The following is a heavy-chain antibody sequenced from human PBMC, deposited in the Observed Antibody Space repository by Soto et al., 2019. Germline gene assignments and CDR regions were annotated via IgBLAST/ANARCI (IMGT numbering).Heavy chain of an antibody. CDR2: IIPIFGTA. V-gene: IGHV1-69*06. D-gene: IGHD3-22*01. J-gene: IGHJ4*02. CDR3: ASVDSSGYQFDY. CDR1: GGTFSSYA. Sequence: SGKCCCKASGGTFSSYAISWVRQAPGQGLEWMGGIIPIFGTANYAQKFQGRVTITADKSTSTAYMELSSLRSEDTAVYYCASVDSSGYQFDYWGQGTLVTVSS.